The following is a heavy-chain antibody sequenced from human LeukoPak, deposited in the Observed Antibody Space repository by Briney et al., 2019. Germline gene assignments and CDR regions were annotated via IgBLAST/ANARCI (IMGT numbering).Heavy chain of an antibody. D-gene: IGHD3-3*01. V-gene: IGHV1-69*01. J-gene: IGHJ5*02. CDR3: ARDSTIFGVVTGWFDP. CDR1: GGTFSSYA. CDR2: IIPIFGTA. Sequence: SVKVSCKASGGTFSSYAISWVRQAPGQGLEWMGGIIPIFGTANYAQKFQGRATITADESTSTAYMELNSLRAEDTAVYYCARDSTIFGVVTGWFDPWGQGTLVTVSS.